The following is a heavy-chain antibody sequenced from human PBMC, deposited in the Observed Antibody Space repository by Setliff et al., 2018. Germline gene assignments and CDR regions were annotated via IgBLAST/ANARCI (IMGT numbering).Heavy chain of an antibody. J-gene: IGHJ4*02. CDR1: GFNFSINDMTYG. D-gene: IGHD3-22*01. CDR2: LNQEGSAK. CDR3: ARANYYDSSGYYFDY. Sequence: GGSLRLSCAASGFNFSINDMTYGMSWVRQAPGKGLGYVANLNQEGSAKYYVDSVKGRFIISRDNARNSLFLQLTSLRAEDTAVYYCARANYYDSSGYYFDYWGQGTLVTVSS. V-gene: IGHV3-7*01.